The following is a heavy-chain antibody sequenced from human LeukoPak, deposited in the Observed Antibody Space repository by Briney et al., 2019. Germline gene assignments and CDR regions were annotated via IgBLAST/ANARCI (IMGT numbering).Heavy chain of an antibody. CDR1: GGSISSSSYF. V-gene: IGHV4-39*01. CDR3: ARLVRFTMVRGAHFDY. Sequence: SETLSLTCTVSGGSISSSSYFWGWIRQPPGKGLEWIGSIYYSGSTYYNPSLKNRGTISVDTSKNQFSLKLSSVTAADTAVYYCARLVRFTMVRGAHFDYWGQGTLVTASS. CDR2: IYYSGST. J-gene: IGHJ4*02. D-gene: IGHD3-10*01.